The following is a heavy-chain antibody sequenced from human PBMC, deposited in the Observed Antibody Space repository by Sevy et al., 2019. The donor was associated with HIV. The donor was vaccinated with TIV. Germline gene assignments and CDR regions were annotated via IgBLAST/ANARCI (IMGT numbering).Heavy chain of an antibody. CDR3: ARNVGDTYYDILTGPNWFDP. V-gene: IGHV3-11*06. CDR1: GFTFSDYY. CDR2: ISSSSSYT. J-gene: IGHJ5*02. Sequence: GGFLRLSCAASGFTFSDYYMSWIRQAPGKGLEWVSYISSSSSYTNYADSVKGRFTISRFNAKNSLYLQMNSLRAEDTAVCYCARNVGDTYYDILTGPNWFDPWGQGTLVYVSS. D-gene: IGHD3-9*01.